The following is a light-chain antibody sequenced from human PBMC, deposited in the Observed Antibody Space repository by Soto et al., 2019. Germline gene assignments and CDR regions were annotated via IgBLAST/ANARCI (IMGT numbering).Light chain of an antibody. J-gene: IGKJ1*01. CDR2: GAS. CDR1: QSVSSSF. Sequence: EIVLTQSPGTLSLSPGERATLSCRASQSVSSSFLAWYQQKPGQAPRLLIYGASSRATGIPDRFSGSGSGTDFTLTISRLEPEDCAVYYWQQYDNSPWTFGQGTKVEIK. V-gene: IGKV3-20*01. CDR3: QQYDNSPWT.